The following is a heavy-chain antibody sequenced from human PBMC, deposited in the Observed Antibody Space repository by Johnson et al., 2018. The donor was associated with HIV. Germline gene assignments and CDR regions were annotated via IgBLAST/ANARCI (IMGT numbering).Heavy chain of an antibody. D-gene: IGHD2-21*02. CDR3: ARSCGGDCNDAFDI. Sequence: VQLVESGGGVVRPGGSLRLSCAASGFTFDDYGMSWVRQAPGKGLEWVSVIYSGGSTYYADSVKGRFTISRDNSKNTLYLQMNSLRAEDTAVYYCARSCGGDCNDAFDIWGQGTMVTVSS. V-gene: IGHV3-66*01. CDR1: GFTFDDYG. CDR2: IYSGGST. J-gene: IGHJ3*02.